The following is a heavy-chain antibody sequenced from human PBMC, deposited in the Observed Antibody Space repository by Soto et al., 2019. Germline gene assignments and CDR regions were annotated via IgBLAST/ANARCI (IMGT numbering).Heavy chain of an antibody. CDR2: IIPIFGTA. D-gene: IGHD3-3*01. V-gene: IGHV1-69*06. CDR3: ARQTVRFFYYYYGMDV. J-gene: IGHJ6*02. CDR1: GGTFSSYA. Sequence: GASVKVSCKASGGTFSSYAISWVRQAPGQGLEWMGGIIPIFGTANYAQKFQGRVTITADKSTSTAYMELSSLRSEDTAVYYCARQTVRFFYYYYGMDVWGQGTTVTVSS.